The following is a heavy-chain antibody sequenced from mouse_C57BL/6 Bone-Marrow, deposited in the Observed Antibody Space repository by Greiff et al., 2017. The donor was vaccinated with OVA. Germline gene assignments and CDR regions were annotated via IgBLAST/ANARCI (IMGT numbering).Heavy chain of an antibody. V-gene: IGHV5-6*01. CDR2: ISSGGSYT. D-gene: IGHD1-1*01. CDR1: GFTFSSYG. J-gene: IGHJ2*01. CDR3: ARQGIATVVASFDY. Sequence: EVMLVESGGDLVKPGGSLKLSCAASGFTFSSYGMSWVRQTPDKRLEWVATISSGGSYTYYPDSVKGRFTISRDNAKNTLYLQMSSLKSEDTAMYYCARQGIATVVASFDYWGQGTTLTVSS.